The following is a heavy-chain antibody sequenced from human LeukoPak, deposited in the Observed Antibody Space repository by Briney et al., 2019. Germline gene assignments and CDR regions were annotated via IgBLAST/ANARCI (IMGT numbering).Heavy chain of an antibody. V-gene: IGHV4-30-2*01. J-gene: IGHJ3*02. CDR2: IYHSGSA. D-gene: IGHD6-6*01. CDR3: ARTSIAARRANAFDI. CDR1: GGSISSGGYS. Sequence: PSQTLSLTCAVSGGSISSGGYSWSWIRQPPGKGLEWIGYIYHSGSAYYNPSLKSRVTISVDRSKNQFSLKLSSVTAADTAVYYCARTSIAARRANAFDIWGQGTMVTVSS.